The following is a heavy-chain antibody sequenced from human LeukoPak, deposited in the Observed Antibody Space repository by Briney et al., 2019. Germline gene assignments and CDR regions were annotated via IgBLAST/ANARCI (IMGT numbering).Heavy chain of an antibody. D-gene: IGHD2-2*01. CDR1: GYTFTGYY. CDR2: INPSGGST. J-gene: IGHJ5*02. V-gene: IGHV1-46*03. CDR3: ARDQVFVVVPAAISGFDP. Sequence: ASVKVSCKASGYTFTGYYMHWVRQAPGQGLEWMGIINPSGGSTSYAQKFQGRVTMTGDTSTSTVYMELSSLRSEDTAVYYCARDQVFVVVPAAISGFDPWGQGTLVTVSS.